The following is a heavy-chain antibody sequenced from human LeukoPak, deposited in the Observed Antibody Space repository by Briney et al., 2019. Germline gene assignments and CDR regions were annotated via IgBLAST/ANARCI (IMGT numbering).Heavy chain of an antibody. CDR3: AKAATMIVVVPAY. D-gene: IGHD3-22*01. CDR1: GFTFSSYW. J-gene: IGHJ4*02. V-gene: IGHV3-7*03. CDR2: IKRDGSEK. Sequence: GGSLRLSCAASGFTFSSYWMSWVRQAPGKGLEWVANIKRDGSEKYYVDSVKGRFTISRDNSKNTLYLQMNSLRVEDTAVYYCAKAATMIVVVPAYWGQGTLVTVSS.